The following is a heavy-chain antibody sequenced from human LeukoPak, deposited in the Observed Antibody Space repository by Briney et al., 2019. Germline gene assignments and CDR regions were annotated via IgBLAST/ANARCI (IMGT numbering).Heavy chain of an antibody. CDR1: GYSFTNYW. V-gene: IGHV5-51*07. CDR3: ARARYCSSTSCPSPYYYYYMDV. J-gene: IGHJ6*03. D-gene: IGHD2-2*01. Sequence: GESLQISCKGSGYSFTNYWIGWVHQLPGKGLEWMGIIYPGDSDTRYSPSFQGQVTISADKSISTAYLQWSSLKASDTAMYYCARARYCSSTSCPSPYYYYYMDVWGKGTTVTVSS. CDR2: IYPGDSDT.